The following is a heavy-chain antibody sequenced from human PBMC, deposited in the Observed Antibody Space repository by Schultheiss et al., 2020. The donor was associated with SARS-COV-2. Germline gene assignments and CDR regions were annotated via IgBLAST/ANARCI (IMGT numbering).Heavy chain of an antibody. CDR1: GGSFSGYY. CDR2: INHSGST. D-gene: IGHD2-2*01. V-gene: IGHV4-34*01. Sequence: SETLSLTCAVYGGSFSGYYWSWIRQPPGKGLEWIGEINHSGSTNYNPSLKSRVTISVDTSKKQFSLKLSSVTAADTAVYYCARDAPRYCSSTSCYFYYYYMDVWGKGTTVTVSS. CDR3: ARDAPRYCSSTSCYFYYYYMDV. J-gene: IGHJ6*03.